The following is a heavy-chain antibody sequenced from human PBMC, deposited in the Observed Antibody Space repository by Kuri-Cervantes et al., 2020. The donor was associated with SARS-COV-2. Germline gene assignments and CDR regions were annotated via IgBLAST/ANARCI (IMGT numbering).Heavy chain of an antibody. CDR3: ARSRAMIVAQADAFDI. J-gene: IGHJ3*02. Sequence: GSLRLSCAVYGGSFSGYYWSWIRQPPGKGLECIGEINHSGSTNYNPSLKSRVTISVDTSKNQFSLKLSSVTAADTAVYYCARSRAMIVAQADAFDIWGQGTMVTVSS. CDR1: GGSFSGYY. D-gene: IGHD3-22*01. CDR2: INHSGST. V-gene: IGHV4-34*01.